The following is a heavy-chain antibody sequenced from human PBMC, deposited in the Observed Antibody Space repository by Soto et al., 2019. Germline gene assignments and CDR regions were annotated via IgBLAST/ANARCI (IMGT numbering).Heavy chain of an antibody. Sequence: ASVKVSCKASGYTFTTYGITWVRQAPGQGLEWMGWISAYSGNTNYAQKLQGRLTVTTDTSTNTACMDLRSLRSDDTAVYYCARVVKAGDYGDYGRYYFDYWGHGTLVTVSS. CDR1: GYTFTTYG. CDR2: ISAYSGNT. D-gene: IGHD4-17*01. CDR3: ARVVKAGDYGDYGRYYFDY. V-gene: IGHV1-18*04. J-gene: IGHJ4*01.